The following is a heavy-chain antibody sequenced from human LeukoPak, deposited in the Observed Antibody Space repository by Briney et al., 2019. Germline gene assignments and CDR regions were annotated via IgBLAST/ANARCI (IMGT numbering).Heavy chain of an antibody. Sequence: NPSETLSLTCAVYGGSFSGYYWSWIRQPPGKGLEWIGEINHSGSTNYNPSLKSRVTISVDTSKNQFSLKLSSVTAADTAVYYCARLGSTKDIVVVPASNNWLDPWGQGTLVTVSS. J-gene: IGHJ5*02. CDR2: INHSGST. D-gene: IGHD2-2*01. CDR1: GGSFSGYY. CDR3: ARLGSTKDIVVVPASNNWLDP. V-gene: IGHV4-34*01.